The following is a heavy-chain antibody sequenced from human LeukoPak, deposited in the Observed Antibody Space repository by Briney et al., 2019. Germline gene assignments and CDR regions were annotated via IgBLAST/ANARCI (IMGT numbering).Heavy chain of an antibody. CDR2: IWYDGSNK. J-gene: IGHJ4*02. D-gene: IGHD3-22*01. CDR1: GFTFSSYG. Sequence: GGSLRLSCAASGFTFSSYGMHWVRQAPGKGLEWVAVIWYDGSNKYYADSVKGRFTISRGNSKNTLYLQMNSLRAEDTAVYYCARVSYSSGYYYFDYWGQGTLVTVSS. V-gene: IGHV3-33*01. CDR3: ARVSYSSGYYYFDY.